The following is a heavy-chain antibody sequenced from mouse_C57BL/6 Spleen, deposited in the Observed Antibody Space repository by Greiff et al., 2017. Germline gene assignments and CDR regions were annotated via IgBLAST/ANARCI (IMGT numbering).Heavy chain of an antibody. CDR1: GYTFTDYE. Sequence: QVQLKESGAELVRPGASVTLSCKASGYTFTDYEMHWVKQTPVHGLEWIGAIDPETGGTAYNQKFKGKAILTAAKSSSTAYMELRSLTSEDSAVYYCTIRDYSNDEFAYWGQGTLVTVSA. J-gene: IGHJ3*01. CDR2: IDPETGGT. D-gene: IGHD2-12*01. CDR3: TIRDYSNDEFAY. V-gene: IGHV1-15*01.